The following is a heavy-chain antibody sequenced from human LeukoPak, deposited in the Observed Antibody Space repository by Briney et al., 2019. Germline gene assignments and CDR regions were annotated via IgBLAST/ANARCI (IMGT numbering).Heavy chain of an antibody. V-gene: IGHV4-61*02. CDR3: AKWERLNWVFF. CDR1: GDSISSGSFY. D-gene: IGHD1-26*01. CDR2: IYTGGNT. J-gene: IGHJ1*01. Sequence: PSETLSLTCTVSGDSISSGSFYWTWIRQPAGKGLEWLGRIYTGGNTNYNPSLQSRVAISMDTSKNQFSLKLSSVTAADTAVYYCAKWERLNWVFFWGQGTLVAVSS.